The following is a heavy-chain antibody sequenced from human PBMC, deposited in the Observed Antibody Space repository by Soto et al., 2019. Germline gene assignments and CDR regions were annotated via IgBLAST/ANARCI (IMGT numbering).Heavy chain of an antibody. CDR1: GFTFSAFG. CDR2: ASYGGGTK. CDR3: AKGPIRLPDSGAYADYSCGMAV. J-gene: IGHJ6*02. D-gene: IGHD5-12*01. V-gene: IGHV3-30*18. Sequence: QMQLVESGGDVVQPGTSLRLSCVASGFTFSAFGMHWVRQAPGKGLEWLAIASYGGGTKYYGDSVQGRFTISRDNSRDILYLHMNRLSEEDTAVYYCAKGPIRLPDSGAYADYSCGMAVWGHGTTVTVSS.